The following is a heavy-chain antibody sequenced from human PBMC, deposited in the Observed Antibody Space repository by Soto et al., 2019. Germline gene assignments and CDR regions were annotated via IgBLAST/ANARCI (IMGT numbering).Heavy chain of an antibody. CDR3: ASGAVGNGAFDI. CDR1: GFTFSSYE. D-gene: IGHD1-1*01. CDR2: ISSSGSTI. V-gene: IGHV3-48*03. Sequence: GGSLRLSCAACGFTFSSYEINWVRQAPWKGLEWVSYISSSGSTIYYADSVKGRFTISRDNAKNSLYLQMNSLRAEDTAVYYCASGAVGNGAFDIWGQRTMVTVSS. J-gene: IGHJ3*02.